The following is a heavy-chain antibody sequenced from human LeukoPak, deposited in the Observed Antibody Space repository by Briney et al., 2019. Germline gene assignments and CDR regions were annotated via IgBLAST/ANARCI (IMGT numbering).Heavy chain of an antibody. CDR1: GGSISSYY. V-gene: IGHV4-4*07. CDR2: IYTSGST. Sequence: PSETLSLTCTVSGGSISSYYWSWIRQPAGKGLEWIGRIYTSGSTNYNPSLKSRVTMSVDTSKNQFSLKLSSVTAADTAVYYCAREGRLWFGGFGAFDIWGQGTMVTVSS. D-gene: IGHD3-10*01. J-gene: IGHJ3*02. CDR3: AREGRLWFGGFGAFDI.